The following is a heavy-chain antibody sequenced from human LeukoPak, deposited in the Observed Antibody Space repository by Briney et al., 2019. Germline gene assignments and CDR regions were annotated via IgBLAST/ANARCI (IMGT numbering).Heavy chain of an antibody. J-gene: IGHJ4*02. CDR3: ARGLRGYSGTRFDY. V-gene: IGHV4-34*01. Sequence: RPSETLSLTCTVSGGSISSYYWSWIRQPPGKGLEWIGEINHSGSTNYNPSLKSRVTISVDTSKNQFSLKLSSVTAADTAVYYCARGLRGYSGTRFDYWGQGTLVTVSS. D-gene: IGHD5-12*01. CDR2: INHSGST. CDR1: GGSISSYY.